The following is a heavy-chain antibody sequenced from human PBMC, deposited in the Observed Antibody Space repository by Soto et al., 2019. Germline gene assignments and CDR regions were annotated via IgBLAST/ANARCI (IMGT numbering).Heavy chain of an antibody. Sequence: SETLSLTCAVYGGSFSGYYWSWIRQPPGKGLEWIGEINHSGSTNYNPSLKSRVTISVDTSKNQFSLKLSSVTAADTAVYYCARRGRIAARRGKVKWFDPWGQGTLVTVSS. V-gene: IGHV4-34*01. J-gene: IGHJ5*02. CDR3: ARRGRIAARRGKVKWFDP. D-gene: IGHD6-6*01. CDR1: GGSFSGYY. CDR2: INHSGST.